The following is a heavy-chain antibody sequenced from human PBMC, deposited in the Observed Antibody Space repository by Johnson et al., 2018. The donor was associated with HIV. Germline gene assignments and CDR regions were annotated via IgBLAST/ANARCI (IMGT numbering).Heavy chain of an antibody. J-gene: IGHJ3*02. CDR3: ARDTDYYDSSGSLAFDI. V-gene: IGHV3-30*04. CDR2: ISYDGSNK. Sequence: QVQLVESGGALVKPGGSLRLSCAASGFTFSSYAMHWVRQAPGKGLEWVAVISYDGSNKYYADSVKGRFTISRDNSKNTLYLQMNSLRAEDTALYYCARDTDYYDSSGSLAFDIWGQGTMVTVSS. D-gene: IGHD3-22*01. CDR1: GFTFSSYA.